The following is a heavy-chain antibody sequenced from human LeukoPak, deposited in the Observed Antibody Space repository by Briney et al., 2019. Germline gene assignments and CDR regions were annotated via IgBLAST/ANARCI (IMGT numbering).Heavy chain of an antibody. D-gene: IGHD3-22*01. CDR2: IYYSGST. CDR3: ARQPTYYYDSSGLVAFDT. V-gene: IGHV4-59*08. J-gene: IGHJ3*02. CDR1: GGSISSYY. Sequence: SETLSLTCTVSGGSISSYYWSWIRQPPGKGLEWIGYIYYSGSTNYNPSLKSRVTISVDTSKNQFSLKLSSVTAADTAVYYCARQPTYYYDSSGLVAFDTWGQGTMVTVSS.